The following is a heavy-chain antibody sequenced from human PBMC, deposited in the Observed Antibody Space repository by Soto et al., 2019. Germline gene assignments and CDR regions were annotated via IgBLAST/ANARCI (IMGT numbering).Heavy chain of an antibody. CDR3: ARGRVGTAYFDY. D-gene: IGHD2-21*02. V-gene: IGHV3-48*02. J-gene: IGHJ4*02. Sequence: PGGSLRLSCAGSGFTLNSFSMNWVRQAPGKGLEWVSYITSSSTTIYYADSVKGRFTISRDNAKNSVYLQLNSLRDEDTALYYCARGRVGTAYFDYWGQGALVTVSS. CDR1: GFTLNSFS. CDR2: ITSSSTTI.